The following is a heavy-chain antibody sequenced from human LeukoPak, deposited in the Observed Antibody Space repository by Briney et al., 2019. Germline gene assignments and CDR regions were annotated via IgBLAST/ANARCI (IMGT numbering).Heavy chain of an antibody. J-gene: IGHJ5*02. CDR2: NIPLFGTA. CDR3: ARLADCSSTSCYLNWFDP. Sequence: SVKVSRKASVGTLSSYAISWVRQAPGQGREWMGGNIPLFGTANYAQKFQGRVTITTDESTSTAYMELSSLRSEDTAVYYWARLADCSSTSCYLNWFDPWGQGTLVTVSS. CDR1: VGTLSSYA. D-gene: IGHD2-2*01. V-gene: IGHV1-69*05.